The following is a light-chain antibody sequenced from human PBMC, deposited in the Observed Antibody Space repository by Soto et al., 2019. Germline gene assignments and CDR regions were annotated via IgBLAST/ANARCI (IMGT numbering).Light chain of an antibody. J-gene: IGKJ1*01. Sequence: DILMTQSPAPLSFSPEGRATPSCRASRSVSSNLAWYQQKPGQAPRLLIQRASTRATGIPARFSGSGSGTECNLTISSLQSEDVTVYFCQQYNNWPGTFGQGTKVDI. V-gene: IGKV3-15*01. CDR1: RSVSSN. CDR3: QQYNNWPGT. CDR2: RAS.